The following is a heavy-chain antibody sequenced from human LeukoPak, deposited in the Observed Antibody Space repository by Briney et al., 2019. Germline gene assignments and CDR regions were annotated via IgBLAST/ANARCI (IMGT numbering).Heavy chain of an antibody. V-gene: IGHV3-30*04. Sequence: GGSLRLSCAASGSTFSSYAMHWVRQAPGKGLEWVAFISYDGSNKYYADSVKGRFTISRDNAKNTLYLQMSSLRVEDTAVYYCARGSPDSSSSVDFDYWGQGTLVTVSS. CDR1: GSTFSSYA. D-gene: IGHD6-6*01. CDR2: ISYDGSNK. CDR3: ARGSPDSSSSVDFDY. J-gene: IGHJ4*02.